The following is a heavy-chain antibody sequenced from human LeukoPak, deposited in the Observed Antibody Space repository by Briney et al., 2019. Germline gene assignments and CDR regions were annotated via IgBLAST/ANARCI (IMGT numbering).Heavy chain of an antibody. CDR1: GGSIRSYY. CDR2: SYYSGST. D-gene: IGHD3-3*01. Sequence: SGTLSLTCTVSGGSIRSYYWSWIRQPPGKGLEWIGYSYYSGSTYYNPSLKSRVTISVDTSKNQFSLKLNSVTAADTAVYYCARSGGYYNWFDPWGQGTLVTVSS. V-gene: IGHV4-59*08. CDR3: ARSGGYYNWFDP. J-gene: IGHJ5*02.